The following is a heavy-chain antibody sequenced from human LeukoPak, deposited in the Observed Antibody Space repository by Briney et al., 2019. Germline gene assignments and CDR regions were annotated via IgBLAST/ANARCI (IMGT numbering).Heavy chain of an antibody. CDR2: ISAYNGNT. CDR3: ARDRSYDYVWESYRTYYFDY. J-gene: IGHJ4*02. Sequence: ASVKVSCKASGYTFTSYGISWVRQAPGQGLEWMGWISAYNGNTNYAQKLQGRVTMTTDTSTSTAYMELRSLRSDDTAVYYCARDRSYDYVWESYRTYYFDYWGQGTLVTVSS. CDR1: GYTFTSYG. V-gene: IGHV1-18*01. D-gene: IGHD3-16*02.